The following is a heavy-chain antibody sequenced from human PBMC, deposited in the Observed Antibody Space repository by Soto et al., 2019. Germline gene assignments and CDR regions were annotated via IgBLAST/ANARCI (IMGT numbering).Heavy chain of an antibody. J-gene: IGHJ4*02. CDR2: ISYDGSNK. D-gene: IGHD3-22*01. V-gene: IGHV3-30*18. CDR3: AKGATMIVVVNFDY. CDR1: GFTFSSNC. Sequence: PGGNLKLSCAASGFTFSSNCMLWVRQAPGKGLEWVAVISYDGSNKYYADSVKGRFTISRDNSKNTLYLQMNSLRAEDTAEYYCAKGATMIVVVNFDYWGQGT.